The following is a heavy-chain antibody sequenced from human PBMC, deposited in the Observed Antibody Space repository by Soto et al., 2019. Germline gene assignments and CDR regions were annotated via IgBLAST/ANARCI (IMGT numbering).Heavy chain of an antibody. J-gene: IGHJ1*01. D-gene: IGHD6-19*01. Sequence: QLQLQESGPGLVKPSETLSLTCAVSGGSISSSYYYWGWIRQPPGKGLEWIGSVYYTGSSYYNPSLKSRVTISVDTSKNQFSLKRSSVTASDTAVYYCARLRALHPRIVVADLQHWGQGTLVTVSS. CDR2: VYYTGSS. CDR1: GGSISSSYYY. V-gene: IGHV4-39*01. CDR3: ARLRALHPRIVVADLQH.